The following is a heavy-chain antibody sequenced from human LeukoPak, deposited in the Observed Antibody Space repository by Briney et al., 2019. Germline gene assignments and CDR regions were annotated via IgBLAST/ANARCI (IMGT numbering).Heavy chain of an antibody. CDR1: GGSFSSCSYY. D-gene: IGHD2-8*01. J-gene: IGHJ4*02. CDR3: ARDRKGRTLMVIFDY. Sequence: SATLSLTCTVSGGSFSSCSYYWGWIRQPPGNGLEWIGSIYYSGSTYYNPSLKSRVTISVDTSKNQFSLKLSSVTAADTAVYYCARDRKGRTLMVIFDYWGQGTLVTVSS. V-gene: IGHV4-39*07. CDR2: IYYSGST.